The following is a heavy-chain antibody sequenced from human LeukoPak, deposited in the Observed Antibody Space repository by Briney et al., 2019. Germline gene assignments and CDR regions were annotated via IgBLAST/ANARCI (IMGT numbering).Heavy chain of an antibody. CDR2: IYYSGST. Sequence: SETLSLTRTVSGGSISSYYWSWIRQPPGKGLEWIGYIYYSGSTNYNPSLKSRVTISVDTSKNQFSLKLSSVTAADTAVYYCAREGASLGTFDYWGQGTLVTVSS. D-gene: IGHD1-1*01. J-gene: IGHJ4*02. CDR3: AREGASLGTFDY. CDR1: GGSISSYY. V-gene: IGHV4-59*01.